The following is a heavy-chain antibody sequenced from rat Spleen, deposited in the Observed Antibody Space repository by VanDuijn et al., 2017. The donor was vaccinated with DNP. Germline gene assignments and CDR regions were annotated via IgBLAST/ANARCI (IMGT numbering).Heavy chain of an antibody. CDR3: TSNPHIRTAAPFDY. D-gene: IGHD3-8*01. CDR2: LTNTGDGT. CDR1: GFIFRNYW. Sequence: EVQLVESGGGPVQPGRSLKLSCVASGFIFRNYWMTWIRQAPGKGLAWVASLTNTGDGTYYSDSVKGRFSISRDNTRSTLYLQVNSLRSDDTATYYCTSNPHIRTAAPFDYWGQGVMVTVSS. V-gene: IGHV5-31*01. J-gene: IGHJ2*01.